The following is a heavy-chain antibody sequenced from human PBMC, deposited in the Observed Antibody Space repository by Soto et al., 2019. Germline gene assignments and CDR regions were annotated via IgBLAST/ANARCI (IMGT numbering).Heavy chain of an antibody. CDR2: INHSGST. J-gene: IGHJ6*02. Sequence: SETLSLTCAVYGESFSGYYWSWIRQPPGKGLEWIGEINHSGSTNYNPSLKSRVTISVDTSKNQFSLKLSSVTAADTAVYYCARGGRFLEWLLYYYYYGMDVWGQGTTVTVSS. CDR3: ARGGRFLEWLLYYYYYGMDV. V-gene: IGHV4-34*01. CDR1: GESFSGYY. D-gene: IGHD3-3*01.